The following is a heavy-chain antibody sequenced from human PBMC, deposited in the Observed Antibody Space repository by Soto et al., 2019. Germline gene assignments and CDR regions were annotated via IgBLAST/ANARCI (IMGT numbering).Heavy chain of an antibody. V-gene: IGHV3-23*01. J-gene: IGHJ4*02. CDR1: GFTLRMNA. CDR2: LDGGDGRT. D-gene: IGHD6-19*01. CDR3: AKGPQWPVQEY. Sequence: EVQLLESGGGLVKPGGSLRLSCAASGFTLRMNAISWVRQAPGKGLEWVSSLDGGDGRTWYADSVKGRFTISGDNAKNTVYLQMNSLRAEDTAVYYCAKGPQWPVQEYWGQGTLVTVSS.